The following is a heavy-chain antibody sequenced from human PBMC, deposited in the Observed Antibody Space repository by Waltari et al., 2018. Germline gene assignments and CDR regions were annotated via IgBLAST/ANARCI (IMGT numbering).Heavy chain of an antibody. D-gene: IGHD1-20*01. CDR2: ISISDVA. J-gene: IGHJ5*02. Sequence: EVPLLESGGEFVQAGESLTITCGVHGVESTRDAINWVRRAPGTGLQWVAAISISDVACHADSVKGRFTISRDTSKDTVYLQMNSLRADDTAVYYCANPFYNWDDPLVSWGQGTVVTVSS. V-gene: IGHV3-23*01. CDR1: GVESTRDA. CDR3: ANPFYNWDDPLVS.